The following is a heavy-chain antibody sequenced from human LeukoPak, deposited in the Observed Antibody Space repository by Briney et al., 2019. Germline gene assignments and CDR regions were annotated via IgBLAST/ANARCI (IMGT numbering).Heavy chain of an antibody. J-gene: IGHJ4*02. CDR3: AKGGSSWSEFDY. CDR1: GYTFSSYA. CDR2: ISASGGLT. D-gene: IGHD6-13*01. Sequence: GGSLRLSCAASGYTFSSYAMSWVRQAPGKGLEWVSGISASGGLTYYADSVKGRFTISRDNSKNTLHLQMNRLRDDDTAVYYCAKGGSSWSEFDYWGQGTLVTVSS. V-gene: IGHV3-23*01.